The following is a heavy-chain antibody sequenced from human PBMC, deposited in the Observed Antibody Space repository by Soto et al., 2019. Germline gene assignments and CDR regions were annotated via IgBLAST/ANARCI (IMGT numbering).Heavy chain of an antibody. CDR1: GFTFSNYA. Sequence: GGSLRLSCAASGFTFSNYAINWVRQAPGKGLEWVSSISSSSSYIFYADSVKGRFTISRDNAKNSLYLQMNSLRAEDTAVYYCARDRDSSNFFACWGRGTLVTVSS. D-gene: IGHD6-6*01. CDR3: ARDRDSSNFFAC. J-gene: IGHJ4*02. CDR2: ISSSSSYI. V-gene: IGHV3-21*01.